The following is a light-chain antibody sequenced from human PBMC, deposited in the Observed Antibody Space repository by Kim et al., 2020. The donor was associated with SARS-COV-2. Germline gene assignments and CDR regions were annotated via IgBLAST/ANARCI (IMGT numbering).Light chain of an antibody. CDR2: AAS. V-gene: IGKV1-27*01. CDR3: QKYDTAPWT. CDR1: QGISNY. Sequence: DIQMTQSPSSLSASVGDGVTITCRASQGISNYLAWYQQKPGEAPKLLIYAASTLQYGVSTRFSGSGYGTEITLTISDLQPEDVVTYYCQKYDTAPWTLGHGSKVEI. J-gene: IGKJ1*01.